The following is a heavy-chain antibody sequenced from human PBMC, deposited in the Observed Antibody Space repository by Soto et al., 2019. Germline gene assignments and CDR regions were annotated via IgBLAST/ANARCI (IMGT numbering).Heavy chain of an antibody. CDR1: GGSISSGGYY. Sequence: SEPMSLTCTVSGGSISSGGYYWGWISQHPGKGLEWIGYIYYSGSTYYNPSLKSRVTISVDTSKNQFSLKLSSVTAADTAVYYCARVVNAGFGEYDLSNLFDPWGQGTLVTVSS. CDR2: IYYSGST. V-gene: IGHV4-31*03. D-gene: IGHD3-10*01. J-gene: IGHJ5*02. CDR3: ARVVNAGFGEYDLSNLFDP.